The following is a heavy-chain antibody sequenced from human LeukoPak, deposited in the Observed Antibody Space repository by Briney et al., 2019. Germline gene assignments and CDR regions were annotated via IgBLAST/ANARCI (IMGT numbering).Heavy chain of an antibody. CDR1: GGSISSYY. V-gene: IGHV4-59*08. CDR3: ARVVRGVVFDY. Sequence: SETLSLTCTVSGGSISSYYWTWIRQPPGKGLEWIGYIYYSGSTNYNPSLKSRVTISVDTSKNQFSLKLSSVTAADTAVYYCARVVRGVVFDYWGQGTLVTVSS. D-gene: IGHD3-10*01. J-gene: IGHJ4*02. CDR2: IYYSGST.